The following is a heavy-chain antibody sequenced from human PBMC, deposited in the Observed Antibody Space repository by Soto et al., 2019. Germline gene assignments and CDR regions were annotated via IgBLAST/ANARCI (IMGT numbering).Heavy chain of an antibody. CDR2: IYSLGNT. Sequence: SETLSLTCTVSGGSISSSSYYWGWIRQPPGQGLEWLGTIYSLGNTYYNPSLKSRVTISVDKSKSQLFLKLSSVTAPDTAVYYCARQHIVLMVYAMGNWFDPWGQGTLVTVSS. J-gene: IGHJ5*02. CDR3: ARQHIVLMVYAMGNWFDP. D-gene: IGHD2-8*01. V-gene: IGHV4-39*01. CDR1: GGSISSSSYY.